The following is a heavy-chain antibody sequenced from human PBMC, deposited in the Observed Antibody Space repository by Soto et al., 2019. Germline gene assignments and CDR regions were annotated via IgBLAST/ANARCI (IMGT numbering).Heavy chain of an antibody. D-gene: IGHD2-15*01. Sequence: QVQLVQSGAEVKKPGASMKVSCKASGYTFSDYYMHWVRQAPGQGLECMGWISPNNGATNCAQKFKDRVTMTRDAAIITAYMELSRLRSDDTAVYYCARGGEFCSTGSCNSSLGDAFDVWGQGTTVTVSS. J-gene: IGHJ3*01. CDR3: ARGGEFCSTGSCNSSLGDAFDV. CDR1: GYTFSDYY. CDR2: ISPNNGAT. V-gene: IGHV1-2*02.